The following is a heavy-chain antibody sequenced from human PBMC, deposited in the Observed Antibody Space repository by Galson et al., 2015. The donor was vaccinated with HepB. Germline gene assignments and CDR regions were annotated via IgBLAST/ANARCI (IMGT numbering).Heavy chain of an antibody. CDR2: INSDGTRT. Sequence: SLRLSCAASGFSFNNYWLHWVRQAPGKGLVWVSLINSDGTRTTYADSVKGRFTISRDNAKNMLYLQLNSLRSEDTAVYYCARDNGFYNDYWGRGTVVTVSS. V-gene: IGHV3-74*03. D-gene: IGHD1-1*01. J-gene: IGHJ4*02. CDR1: GFSFNNYW. CDR3: ARDNGFYNDY.